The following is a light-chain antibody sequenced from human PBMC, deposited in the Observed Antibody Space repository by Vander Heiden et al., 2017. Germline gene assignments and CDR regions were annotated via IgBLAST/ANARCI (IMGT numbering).Light chain of an antibody. V-gene: IGLV2-11*01. CDR2: DVS. CDR1: SSDGGAYNY. CDR3: CSYSASYTLVL. Sequence: QSALTQPRSVAGSPGQSVTIPCTGTSSDGGAYNYVSWYQQHPGKAPKHIIYDVSGRPSGVPDRFSGSKSDNTASLTIPGLQAEDEADYFCCSYSASYTLVLFGGGTKLTVL. J-gene: IGLJ2*01.